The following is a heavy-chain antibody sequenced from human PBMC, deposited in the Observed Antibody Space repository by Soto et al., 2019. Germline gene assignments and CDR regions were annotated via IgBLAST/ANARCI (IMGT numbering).Heavy chain of an antibody. CDR3: ARAELGELRGGMDV. J-gene: IGHJ6*02. Sequence: QVQLVESGGGVVQPGRSLRLSCAASGFTFSSYAMHWVRQAPGKGLEWVAVISYDGSNKYYADSVEGRFTISRDNSKNTLYLQMNSLRAEDTAVYYCARAELGELRGGMDVWGQGTTVTVSS. D-gene: IGHD3-10*01. CDR1: GFTFSSYA. V-gene: IGHV3-30-3*01. CDR2: ISYDGSNK.